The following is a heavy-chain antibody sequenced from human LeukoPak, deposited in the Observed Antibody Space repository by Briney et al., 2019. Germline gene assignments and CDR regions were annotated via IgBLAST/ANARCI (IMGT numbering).Heavy chain of an antibody. CDR2: INHSGST. V-gene: IGHV4-34*01. CDR3: ARRGGIVVVPAASSFDY. J-gene: IGHJ4*02. CDR1: GGSISGYY. Sequence: SETLSLTCTVSGGSISGYYWSWIRQPPGKGLEWIGEINHSGSTNYNPSLKSRVTISVDTSKNQFSLKLSSVTAADTAVYYCARRGGIVVVPAASSFDYWGQGTLVTVSS. D-gene: IGHD2-2*01.